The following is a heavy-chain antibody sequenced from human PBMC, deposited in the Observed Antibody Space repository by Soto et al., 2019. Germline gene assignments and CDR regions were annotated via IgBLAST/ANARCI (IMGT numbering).Heavy chain of an antibody. CDR2: IYYSGST. J-gene: IGHJ5*02. Sequence: PSETLSLTCTVSGGSVSSGSYYWSWIRQPPGKGLEWIGYIYYSGSTNYNPSLKSRVTISVDTSKNQFSLKLSSVTAADTAVYYCARAPPGGYYDSPSPHWFDPWGQGTLVTVSS. CDR1: GGSVSSGSYY. V-gene: IGHV4-61*01. CDR3: ARAPPGGYYDSPSPHWFDP. D-gene: IGHD3-22*01.